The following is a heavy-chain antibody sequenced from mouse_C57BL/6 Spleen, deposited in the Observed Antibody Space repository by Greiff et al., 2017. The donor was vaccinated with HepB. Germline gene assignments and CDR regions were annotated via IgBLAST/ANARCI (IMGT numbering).Heavy chain of an antibody. CDR1: GYTFTSYW. V-gene: IGHV1-64*01. J-gene: IGHJ1*03. CDR2: IHPNSGST. Sequence: VQLQQPGAELVKPGASVKLSCKASGYTFTSYWMHWVKQRPGQGLEWIGMIHPNSGSTNYNEKFKSKATLTVDKSSSTAYMQLSSLTSEDSAVYYCARHFGNYGYFDVWGTGTTVTVSS. CDR3: ARHFGNYGYFDV. D-gene: IGHD2-1*01.